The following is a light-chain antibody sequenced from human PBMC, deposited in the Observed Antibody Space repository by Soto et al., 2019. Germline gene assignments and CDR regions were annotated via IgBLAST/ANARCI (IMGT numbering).Light chain of an antibody. CDR1: SSDLGTYNY. Sequence: QSVLTQPASVSGSPGQSITISCIGTSSDLGTYNYVSWYQQHPDKAPKLIIYDVRYRPSGVSDRFSGSKSGNTASLTISGPQADDEADYYCCSYAGSYTYVLGTGTKVTVL. CDR2: DVR. CDR3: CSYAGSYTYV. J-gene: IGLJ1*01. V-gene: IGLV2-14*03.